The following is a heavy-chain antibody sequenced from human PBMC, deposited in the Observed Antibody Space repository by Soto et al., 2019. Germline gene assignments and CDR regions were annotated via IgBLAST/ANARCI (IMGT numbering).Heavy chain of an antibody. D-gene: IGHD6-19*01. CDR3: ARSDSSGWYPGYYYGMDV. CDR1: GFTVSSNY. J-gene: IGHJ6*02. Sequence: PGGSLRLSCAASGFTVSSNYMSWVRQAPGKGLEWVSVIYSGGSTYYADSVKGRFTISRDNSKNTLYLQMNSLRAEDTAVYYCARSDSSGWYPGYYYGMDVWGQGTTVPVS. V-gene: IGHV3-53*01. CDR2: IYSGGST.